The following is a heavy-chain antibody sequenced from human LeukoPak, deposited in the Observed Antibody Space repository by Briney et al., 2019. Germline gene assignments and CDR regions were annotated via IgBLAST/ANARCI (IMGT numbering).Heavy chain of an antibody. CDR1: GYTFTGYY. CDR3: AGPLAPSRDYGLDV. J-gene: IGHJ6*02. V-gene: IGHV1-2*04. CDR2: INPNSGGT. Sequence: ASVKVSCKASGYTFTGYYMHWVRQAPGQGLEWMGWINPNSGGTNYAQKFQGWVTMTRDTSISTAYMELSRLRSDDTAVYYCAGPLAPSRDYGLDVWGQGTTVTVSS.